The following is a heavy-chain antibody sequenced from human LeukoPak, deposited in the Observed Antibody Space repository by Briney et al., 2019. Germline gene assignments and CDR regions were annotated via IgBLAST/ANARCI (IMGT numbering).Heavy chain of an antibody. CDR1: GYTLTELS. Sequence: ASVKVCCKVSGYTLTELSMHWGRQAPGKGLEWMGGFDPEDGETIYAQKFQGRVTMTEDTSTDTAYMELSSLRSEDTAVYYCAAGRGIVVVPAAIIFDYWGQGTLVTVSS. V-gene: IGHV1-24*01. CDR2: FDPEDGET. D-gene: IGHD2-2*02. CDR3: AAGRGIVVVPAAIIFDY. J-gene: IGHJ4*02.